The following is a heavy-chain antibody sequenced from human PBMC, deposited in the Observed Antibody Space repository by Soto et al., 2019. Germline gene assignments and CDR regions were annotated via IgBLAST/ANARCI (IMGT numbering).Heavy chain of an antibody. J-gene: IGHJ6*02. CDR3: ARAIAAAGLYYYYGMDV. CDR2: ISSSGSTI. D-gene: IGHD6-13*01. CDR1: GFSFSSYE. Sequence: GGSLRLSCAASGFSFSSYEMNWVRQAPGKGLEWVSYISSSGSTIYYADSVKGRFTISRDNAKNTLYLQMNSLRDEDTAVYYCARAIAAAGLYYYYGMDVWGQGTTVTVSS. V-gene: IGHV3-48*03.